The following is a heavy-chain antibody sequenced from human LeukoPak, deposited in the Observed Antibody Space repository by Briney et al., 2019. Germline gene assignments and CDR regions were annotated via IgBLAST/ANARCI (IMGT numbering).Heavy chain of an antibody. D-gene: IGHD2-2*01. V-gene: IGHV4-4*09. CDR3: ARWAEYQLPFSYYYMDV. CDR1: GDSVTNYD. Sequence: SETLSLTCTVSGDSVTNYDWSWIRQAPGKGLEWIGNIYARGSTTYSPSLKSRVTTSIDTSKNHFSLRLTSVTAADAAVYYCARWAEYQLPFSYYYMDVWGKGTMVTVSS. J-gene: IGHJ6*03. CDR2: IYARGST.